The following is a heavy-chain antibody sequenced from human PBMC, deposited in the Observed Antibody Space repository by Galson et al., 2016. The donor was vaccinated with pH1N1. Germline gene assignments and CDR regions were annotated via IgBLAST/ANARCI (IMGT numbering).Heavy chain of an antibody. D-gene: IGHD3-3*01. CDR1: GGSISGHDSY. J-gene: IGHJ3*01. V-gene: IGHV4-31*03. CDR3: ARRFLERLEGLPSDVFDF. CDR2: IYYSGST. Sequence: TLSLTCTVSGGSISGHDSYWSWIRQHPGRGLEWIGHIYYSGSTYYNPSLESRLTISVDTSKSQFSLNLPSVTATEAAVYYCARRFLERLEGLPSDVFDFWGQGTMVTFAS.